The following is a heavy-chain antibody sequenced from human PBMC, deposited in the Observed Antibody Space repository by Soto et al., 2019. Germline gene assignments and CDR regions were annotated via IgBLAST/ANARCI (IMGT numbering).Heavy chain of an antibody. CDR1: GFTFSSYG. V-gene: IGHV3-30*18. CDR3: AKTLYGSGTLGWYYGMDV. J-gene: IGHJ6*02. D-gene: IGHD3-10*01. CDR2: ISYDGSNK. Sequence: QVQLVESGGGVVQPGRSLRLSCAASGFTFSSYGMHWVRQAPGKGLEWVAVISYDGSNKYYADSVKGRFTISRDNSKTTLYLQMNSLRAEDTAVYYCAKTLYGSGTLGWYYGMDVWGQGTTVTVSS.